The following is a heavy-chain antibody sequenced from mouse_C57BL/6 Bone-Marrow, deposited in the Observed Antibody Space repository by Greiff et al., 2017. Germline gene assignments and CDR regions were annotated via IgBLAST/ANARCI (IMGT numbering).Heavy chain of an antibody. CDR3: AREGARGSPYYFDY. CDR1: GYTFTSYW. CDR2: IDPSDSET. V-gene: IGHV1-52*01. J-gene: IGHJ2*01. Sequence: VQLQQPGAELVRPGSSVKLSCKASGYTFTSYWMHWVKQRPIQGLEWIGNIDPSDSETHYNQKFKDKATLTVDKSSSTAYMQLSSLTSEDSAVYYCAREGARGSPYYFDYWGQGTTLTVSS.